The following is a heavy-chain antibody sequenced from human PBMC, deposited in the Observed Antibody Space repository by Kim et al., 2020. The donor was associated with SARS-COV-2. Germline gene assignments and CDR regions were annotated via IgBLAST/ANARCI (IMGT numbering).Heavy chain of an antibody. CDR2: INSDGSST. Sequence: GGSLTLSCAASGFTFSSYWMHWVRQAPGKGLVWVSRINSDGSSTSYADSVKGRFTISRDNAKNTLYLQMNSLRAEDTAVYYCARRYYDFWSGSNWFDPWGQGTLVTVSS. CDR1: GFTFSSYW. CDR3: ARRYYDFWSGSNWFDP. V-gene: IGHV3-74*01. D-gene: IGHD3-3*01. J-gene: IGHJ5*02.